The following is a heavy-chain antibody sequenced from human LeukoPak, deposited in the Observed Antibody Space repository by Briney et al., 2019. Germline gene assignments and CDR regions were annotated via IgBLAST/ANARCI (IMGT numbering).Heavy chain of an antibody. CDR1: XXXXXXXX. J-gene: IGHJ4*02. D-gene: IGHD2-2*01. CDR2: IGRSSSPI. V-gene: IGHV3-48*01. CDR3: ARGPSSQFRTDY. Sequence: LXXSCAAXXXXXXXXXMNXXRXAPGXXLXXFSYIGRSSSPIYHADSVKGRFTISRDNAKNSLYLQMNGLRAEDTAVYYCARGPSSQFRTDYWGQGTLVTVSS.